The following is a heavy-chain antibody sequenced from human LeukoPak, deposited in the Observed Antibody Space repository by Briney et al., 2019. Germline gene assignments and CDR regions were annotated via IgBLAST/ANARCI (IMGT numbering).Heavy chain of an antibody. V-gene: IGHV3-48*01. J-gene: IGHJ4*02. Sequence: GGTLRLSCAASGFTFSSYGMSWVRQAPGKGLEWVSYMSSSGSTIYYADSVKGRFTISRDNAKNSLYLQMNSLRAEDTAVYYCARESGYKGLGFDYWGQGTLVTVSS. CDR2: MSSSGSTI. CDR3: ARESGYKGLGFDY. D-gene: IGHD5-12*01. CDR1: GFTFSSYG.